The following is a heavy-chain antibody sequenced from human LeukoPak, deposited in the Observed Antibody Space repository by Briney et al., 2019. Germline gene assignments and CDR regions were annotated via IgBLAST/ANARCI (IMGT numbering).Heavy chain of an antibody. J-gene: IGHJ6*03. Sequence: GGSLRLSCEASGLSVSSNYMSWVRQAPGKGLEWVSVIYSGGSTYYADSVKGRFTISRDKSKNTLSLQMNGLRVEDTAVYYCAKVMPPGRIRFYSYYMDVWGKGTTVTVS. CDR2: IYSGGST. CDR1: GLSVSSNY. V-gene: IGHV3-66*01. CDR3: AKVMPPGRIRFYSYYMDV. D-gene: IGHD2-15*01.